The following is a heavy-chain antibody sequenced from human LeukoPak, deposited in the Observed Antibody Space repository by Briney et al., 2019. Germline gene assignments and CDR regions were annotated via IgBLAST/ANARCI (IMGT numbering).Heavy chain of an antibody. CDR3: AKKDFWRGYYSGASFPL. Sequence: SETLSLTCAVYGGSFSGYYWSWIRQPPGKGLEWIGEINHSGSTNYNPSLKSRVTISVDTSKNQFSLKLNSVTAADRAVYYFAKKDFWRGYYSGASFPLWGQGTLVTVSS. CDR1: GGSFSGYY. V-gene: IGHV4-34*01. CDR2: INHSGST. J-gene: IGHJ4*02. D-gene: IGHD3-3*01.